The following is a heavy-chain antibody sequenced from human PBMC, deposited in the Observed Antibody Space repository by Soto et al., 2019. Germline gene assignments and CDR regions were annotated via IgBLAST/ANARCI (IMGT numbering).Heavy chain of an antibody. CDR3: ARGGTVATILS. V-gene: IGHV4-39*07. D-gene: IGHD5-12*01. CDR2: IYYSGST. CDR1: GGSISGSSYY. Sequence: SETLSLTCTVSGGSISGSSYYWGWIRQPPGKGLEWIGSIYYSGSTYYNPSLKSRVTISVDTSKNQFSLKLSSVTAADTAVYYCARGGTVATILSWGQGTLVTVSS. J-gene: IGHJ4*02.